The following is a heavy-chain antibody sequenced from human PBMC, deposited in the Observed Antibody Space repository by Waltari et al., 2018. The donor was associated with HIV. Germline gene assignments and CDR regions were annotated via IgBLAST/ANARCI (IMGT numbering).Heavy chain of an antibody. J-gene: IGHJ6*04. CDR2: ITHHGIT. Sequence: QVQLKQWGARQLKPPVTLSLTCAVYGESFSDYYWTWVRQSPGQGLEWIGEITHHGITKYATSLKSRVTISVDASERQIFLKVFYVTAADAGTYYCARRPTRVTHYGLDVWGEGTTVTVSS. D-gene: IGHD2-2*01. CDR1: GESFSDYY. V-gene: IGHV4-34*02. CDR3: ARRPTRVTHYGLDV.